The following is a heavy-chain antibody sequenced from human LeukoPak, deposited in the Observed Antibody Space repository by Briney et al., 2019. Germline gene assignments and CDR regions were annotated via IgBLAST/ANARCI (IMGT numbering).Heavy chain of an antibody. CDR2: ISSSSSTI. J-gene: IGHJ3*02. Sequence: GGSLRLSCAASGFTFSSYSMNWVRQAPGKGLEWVSYISSSSSTIYYADSVKGRFTISRDNAKNSLYLQMNSLRAEDTAVYYCASKDYYDSSGYYGIDDAFDIWGQGTMVTVSS. V-gene: IGHV3-48*01. D-gene: IGHD3-22*01. CDR1: GFTFSSYS. CDR3: ASKDYYDSSGYYGIDDAFDI.